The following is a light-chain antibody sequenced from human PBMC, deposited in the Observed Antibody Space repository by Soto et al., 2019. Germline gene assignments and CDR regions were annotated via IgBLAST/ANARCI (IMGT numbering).Light chain of an antibody. V-gene: IGLV1-51*01. CDR2: DDN. Sequence: PPSVSAAPGHKFTISCSGSSSNIGGNSVSWYQQLPGTAPKLLIYDDNKRPSGIPDRFSGSKSGTSATLGITGFQTGDEADYYCGSWDSSLSAYVFGTGTKVTVL. CDR1: SSNIGGNS. J-gene: IGLJ1*01. CDR3: GSWDSSLSAYV.